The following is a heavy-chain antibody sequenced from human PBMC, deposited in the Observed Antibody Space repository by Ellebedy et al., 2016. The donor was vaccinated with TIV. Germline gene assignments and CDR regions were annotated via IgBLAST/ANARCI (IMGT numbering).Heavy chain of an antibody. V-gene: IGHV4-61*01. D-gene: IGHD3-10*01. CDR2: IYYSGST. CDR3: ARGSGDLLWFGELFSHYYYGMDV. J-gene: IGHJ6*02. Sequence: SETLSLXXTVSGGSVSSGSYYWSWIRQPPGKGLEWIGYIYYSGSTNYNPSLKSRVTISVDTSKNQFSLKLSSVTAADTAVYYCARGSGDLLWFGELFSHYYYGMDVWGQGTTVTVSS. CDR1: GGSVSSGSYY.